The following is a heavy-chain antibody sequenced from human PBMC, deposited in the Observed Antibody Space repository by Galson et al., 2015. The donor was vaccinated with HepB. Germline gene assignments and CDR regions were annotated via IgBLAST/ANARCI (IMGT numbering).Heavy chain of an antibody. V-gene: IGHV3-64*01. J-gene: IGHJ6*02. CDR3: ARMGSGTYGMDV. Sequence: SLRLSCAASGFTFSSYAMHWVRQAPGKGLEYVSAISSNGGSTYYANSVKGRFTISRDNSKNTLYLQMGSLRAEDMAVYYCARMGSGTYGMDVWGQGTTVTVSS. D-gene: IGHD3-10*01. CDR2: ISSNGGST. CDR1: GFTFSSYA.